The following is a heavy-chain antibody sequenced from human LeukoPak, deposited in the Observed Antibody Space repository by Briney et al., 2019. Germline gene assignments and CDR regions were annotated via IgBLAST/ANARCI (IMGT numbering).Heavy chain of an antibody. CDR2: IYYSGST. CDR3: ARVGGSRTTYYYYMDV. J-gene: IGHJ6*03. V-gene: IGHV4-59*01. D-gene: IGHD1-26*01. CDR1: GGSISSYY. Sequence: SETLSLTCAVSGGSISSYYWSWIRQPPGKGLEWIGYIYYSGSTNYNTSLKSRVTISVDTSKNQFSLKLSSVTAADTAVYYCARVGGSRTTYYYYMDVWGKGTTVTISS.